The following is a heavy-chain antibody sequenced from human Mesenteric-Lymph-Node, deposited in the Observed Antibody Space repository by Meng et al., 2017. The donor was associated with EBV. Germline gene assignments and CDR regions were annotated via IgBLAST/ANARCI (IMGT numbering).Heavy chain of an antibody. CDR1: GVSISTYY. D-gene: IGHD2-21*01. Sequence: QVHRQESGPGLVKPSETLSLRCTVSGVSISTYYWSWIRQTPGKELEWIGYISYSGNTRYNPSLKSRVTMSVHTSRNQFSLKLTSVTAADTAVYYCARLHTSWFDSWGQGTLVTVSS. V-gene: IGHV4-59*01. CDR2: ISYSGNT. CDR3: ARLHTSWFDS. J-gene: IGHJ5*01.